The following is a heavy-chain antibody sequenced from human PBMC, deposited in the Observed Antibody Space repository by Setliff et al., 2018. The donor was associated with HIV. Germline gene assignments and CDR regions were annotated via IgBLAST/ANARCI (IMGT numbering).Heavy chain of an antibody. Sequence: EASVKVSCKASGYTFTSYAMNWVRQAPGQGLEWMGWINTNTGNPTYAQGFTGRFVFSLDTSVSTAYLQISSLKAEDTAVYYCVRADSSSWYYYFDYWGQGTLVTVSS. D-gene: IGHD6-13*01. J-gene: IGHJ4*02. CDR1: GYTFTSYA. CDR3: VRADSSSWYYYFDY. V-gene: IGHV7-4-1*02. CDR2: INTNTGNP.